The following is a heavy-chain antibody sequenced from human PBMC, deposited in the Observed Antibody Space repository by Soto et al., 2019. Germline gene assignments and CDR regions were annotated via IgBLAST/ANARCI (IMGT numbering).Heavy chain of an antibody. CDR1: GYIFTDYY. V-gene: IGHV1-2*02. Sequence: QVQLVQSGAEVKKPGASVKVSCKASGYIFTDYYMNWVRQAPGQGLEWMGWINPNSGGTNYAQKFQGRVTMTTDTSITTAYMDLSGLRSDDTAVCYCTRPYCGSNSCHNWFDPWGQGTLVTVSS. D-gene: IGHD2-2*01. CDR2: INPNSGGT. CDR3: TRPYCGSNSCHNWFDP. J-gene: IGHJ5*02.